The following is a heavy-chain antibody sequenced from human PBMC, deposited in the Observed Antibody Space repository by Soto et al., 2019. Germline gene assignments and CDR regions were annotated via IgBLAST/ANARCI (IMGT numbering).Heavy chain of an antibody. J-gene: IGHJ4*02. D-gene: IGHD5-12*01. CDR2: ISARGGSS. Sequence: DVQLLESGGGLDQPGGSLRLSCAASGFSFSSYAMVWVRQAPGKGLEWVAVISARGGSSYFADSVKGRFTLSRDNSKNVLSLEMNSLRAEDTAIYFCAKGSIEYSASVDNSGQGTLVVVSS. CDR1: GFSFSSYA. CDR3: AKGSIEYSASVDN. V-gene: IGHV3-23*01.